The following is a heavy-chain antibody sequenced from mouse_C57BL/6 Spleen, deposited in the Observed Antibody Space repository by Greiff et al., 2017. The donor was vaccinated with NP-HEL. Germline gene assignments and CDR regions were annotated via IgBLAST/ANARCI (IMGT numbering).Heavy chain of an antibody. D-gene: IGHD1-1*01. CDR2: INPNNGGT. CDR1: GYTFTDYN. J-gene: IGHJ2*01. Sequence: EVQLQQSGPELVKPGASVKIPCKASGYTFTDYNMDWVKQSHGKSLEWIGDINPNNGGTIYNQKFKGKATLTVDKSSSTAYMELRSLTSEDTAVYYCARSPITTVVEHSFDYWGQGTTLTVSS. CDR3: ARSPITTVVEHSFDY. V-gene: IGHV1-18*01.